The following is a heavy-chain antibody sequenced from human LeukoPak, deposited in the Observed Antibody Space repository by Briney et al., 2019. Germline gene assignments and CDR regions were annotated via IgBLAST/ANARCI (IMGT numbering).Heavy chain of an antibody. CDR3: AKDSGSFPSHFDY. CDR2: ISWNSGSI. Sequence: PGGSLRLSCAASGFTFDDYAMHWVRKAPGKGLEWVSGISWNSGSIGYADSVKGRFTISRDNAKNSLYLQMNSLRAEDMALYYCAKDSGSFPSHFDYWGQGTLVTVSS. CDR1: GFTFDDYA. D-gene: IGHD1-26*01. V-gene: IGHV3-9*03. J-gene: IGHJ4*02.